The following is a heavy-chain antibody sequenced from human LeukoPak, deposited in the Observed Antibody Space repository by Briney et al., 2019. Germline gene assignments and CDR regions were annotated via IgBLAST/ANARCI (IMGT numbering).Heavy chain of an antibody. J-gene: IGHJ5*02. V-gene: IGHV1-2*02. CDR2: INPNSGGT. CDR1: GYTFTDYY. D-gene: IGHD3-9*01. Sequence: ASVKVSCKTSGYTFTDYYMHWVRQAPGQGLEWMGWINPNSGGTNYAQKFQGRVTMTRDTSISTAYMELSRLRSDDTAVYYCARMRSPNYDILTGYPGFNWFDPWGQGTLVTVSS. CDR3: ARMRSPNYDILTGYPGFNWFDP.